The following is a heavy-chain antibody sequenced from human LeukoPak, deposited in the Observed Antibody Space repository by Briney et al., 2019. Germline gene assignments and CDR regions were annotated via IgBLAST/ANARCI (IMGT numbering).Heavy chain of an antibody. Sequence: ASVKVSCKASGYTFTGYYMHWVRQAPGQGLEWMGWINPNSGGTNYAQKFQGRVTMTRDTAISTAYMELSRLRSDDTAVYYCARARNCSSTSCYHGAFDIWGQGTMVTVSS. CDR3: ARARNCSSTSCYHGAFDI. D-gene: IGHD2-2*01. CDR2: INPNSGGT. CDR1: GYTFTGYY. V-gene: IGHV1-2*02. J-gene: IGHJ3*02.